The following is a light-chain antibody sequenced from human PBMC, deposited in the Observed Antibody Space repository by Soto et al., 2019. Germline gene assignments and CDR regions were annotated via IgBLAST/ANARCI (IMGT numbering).Light chain of an antibody. CDR3: QQYGSSPRGT. V-gene: IGKV3-20*01. CDR1: QSVNSY. CDR2: GAS. J-gene: IGKJ1*01. Sequence: ETVLTQSPATLSLSPGERATLSCRASQSVNSYLAWYQQKPGQAPRLLIFGASTRAAGIPARFSGSGSGTDFTLTISRLEPEDFAVYYCQQYGSSPRGTFGQGTKVAIK.